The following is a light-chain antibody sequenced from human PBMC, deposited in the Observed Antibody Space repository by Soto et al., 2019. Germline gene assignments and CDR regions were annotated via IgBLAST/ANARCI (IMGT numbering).Light chain of an antibody. Sequence: EIVMTQSPATLSVSPGERANLDCRASQSVSHELAWYQQRPGQTPRLLIYCASTRANGIPDRFTGSGSGSDLRLTISVLQSEDFAVYYCQPGYNWHLTLDQG. CDR1: QSVSHE. J-gene: IGKJ2*01. CDR3: QPGYNWHLT. V-gene: IGKV3-15*01. CDR2: CAS.